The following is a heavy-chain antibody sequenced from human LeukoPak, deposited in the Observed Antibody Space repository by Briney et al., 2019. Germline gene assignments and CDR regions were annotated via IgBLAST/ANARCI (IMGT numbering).Heavy chain of an antibody. D-gene: IGHD6-13*01. CDR2: IYDGGSA. J-gene: IGHJ4*02. V-gene: IGHV3-66*01. CDR1: GFTVSSKY. Sequence: GGSLRLSCAASGFTVSSKYISWVRQAPGKGLEWVSVIYDGGSADYADSVKGRFTISRDNSKSKVYLQMNSLRVEDTAVYYCAREASYSGSWWYFDHWGQGTLVTVSS. CDR3: AREASYSGSWWYFDH.